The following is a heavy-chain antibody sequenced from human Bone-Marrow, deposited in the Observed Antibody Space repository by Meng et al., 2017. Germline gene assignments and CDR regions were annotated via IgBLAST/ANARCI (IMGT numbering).Heavy chain of an antibody. CDR3: ARDHVLAAAGPHTHYYYGMDV. D-gene: IGHD6-13*01. J-gene: IGHJ6*02. V-gene: IGHV1-69*05. CDR2: IIPIFGTA. CDR1: GGTFSSYA. Sequence: SVKVSCKASGGTFSSYAISWVRQAPGQGLEWMGGIIPIFGTANYAQKFQGRVTITTDESTSTAYMELSSLRSEDTAVYYCARDHVLAAAGPHTHYYYGMDVWGQGTTVTVSS.